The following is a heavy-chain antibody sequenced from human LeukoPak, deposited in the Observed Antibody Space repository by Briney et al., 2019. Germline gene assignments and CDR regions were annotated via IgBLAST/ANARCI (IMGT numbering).Heavy chain of an antibody. D-gene: IGHD3-22*01. J-gene: IGHJ4*02. CDR1: GMTFGSYG. Sequence: QTGGSLRLSCAAFGMTFGSYGMHWVRQAPGKGLEWVAIIWYDGSDKYYADSVKGRFTISRDNSKITLHLQMNSLRAEDTAVYYCARAHYSDSSAYYSPFDCWGQGTLVTVSS. CDR2: IWYDGSDK. V-gene: IGHV3-30*19. CDR3: ARAHYSDSSAYYSPFDC.